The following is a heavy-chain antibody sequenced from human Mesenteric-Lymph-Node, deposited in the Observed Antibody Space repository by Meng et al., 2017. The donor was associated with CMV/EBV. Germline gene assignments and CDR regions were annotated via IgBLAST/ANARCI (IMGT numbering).Heavy chain of an antibody. Sequence: GGSLRLSCAVSGFTFSRYWMHWVRQAPGKGLEWVSFIPYDGSNTYYADSVKGRFTISRDKSKNTLYLHLNSLRAEDTALYYCAKELYTGSYLYGMDVWGQGTTVTVSS. CDR1: GFTFSRYW. CDR2: IPYDGSNT. CDR3: AKELYTGSYLYGMDV. D-gene: IGHD1-26*01. V-gene: IGHV3-30*02. J-gene: IGHJ6*02.